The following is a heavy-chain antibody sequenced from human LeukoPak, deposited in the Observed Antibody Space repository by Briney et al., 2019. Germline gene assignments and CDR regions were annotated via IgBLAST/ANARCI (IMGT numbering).Heavy chain of an antibody. CDR1: GGSISGHY. D-gene: IGHD6-13*01. V-gene: IGHV4-59*11. CDR3: ARSLAAAGDS. CDR2: IYGSGST. J-gene: IGHJ4*02. Sequence: KTSETLSLTCTVSGGSISGHYWSWIRQPPGKGLEWIGYIYGSGSTDYNPSLKSRVTMSVDTSKNQFSLKLNSVTAADTAVYYCARSLAAAGDSWGQGTLVTVSS.